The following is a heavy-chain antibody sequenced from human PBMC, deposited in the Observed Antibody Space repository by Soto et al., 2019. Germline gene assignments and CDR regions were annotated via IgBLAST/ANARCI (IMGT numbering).Heavy chain of an antibody. J-gene: IGHJ4*02. V-gene: IGHV4-59*01. Sequence: SETLSLTCTVSGGSISSYYWSWIRQPPGKGLEWIGYIYYSGSTNYNPSLKSRVTISVDTSKNQFSLKLSSVTAADTAVYYCARYSSGDWFDFDYWGKGTLVTVST. D-gene: IGHD6-19*01. CDR1: GGSISSYY. CDR3: ARYSSGDWFDFDY. CDR2: IYYSGST.